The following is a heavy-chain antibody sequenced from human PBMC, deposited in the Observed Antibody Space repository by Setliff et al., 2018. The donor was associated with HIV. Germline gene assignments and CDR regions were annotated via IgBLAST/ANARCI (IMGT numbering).Heavy chain of an antibody. Sequence: LSLTCTVSGDSVSSASYYWSWIRQPPGKGLEWIGYIYYSGTTKYNPSLKSRVTLSVDTSKNQFSLKLSSVTAADTAVYYCASEAWTSYRSSSGYYYYYMDVWGKGTTVTVSS. CDR2: IYYSGTT. CDR3: ASEAWTSYRSSSGYYYYYMDV. CDR1: GDSVSSASYY. J-gene: IGHJ6*03. D-gene: IGHD6-6*01. V-gene: IGHV4-61*01.